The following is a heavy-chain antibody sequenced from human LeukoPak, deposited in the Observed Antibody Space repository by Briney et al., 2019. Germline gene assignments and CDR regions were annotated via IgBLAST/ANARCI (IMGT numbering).Heavy chain of an antibody. CDR3: ARALSPYNCFAP. CDR1: GGSISSSNW. Sequence: SETLSLTCTVSGGSISSSNWWHWVRQPPGKGLEWIGEVYHSGSTNYNPSLKSRVIMSVDQSKNQFSLKLSSVTAADTAVYYCARALSPYNCFAPWGQGTLVIVAS. CDR2: VYHSGST. V-gene: IGHV4-4*02. J-gene: IGHJ5*02.